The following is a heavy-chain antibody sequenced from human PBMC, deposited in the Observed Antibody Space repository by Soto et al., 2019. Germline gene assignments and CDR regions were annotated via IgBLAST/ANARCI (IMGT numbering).Heavy chain of an antibody. J-gene: IGHJ4*02. CDR1: GVTFRSYA. CDR2: ISGSGVST. D-gene: IGHD3-22*01. Sequence: PGVSLRVSCAASGVTFRSYAMSWVRQAPGKGLEWVSAISGSGVSTYYADSVKGRFTISRDNSKNTLYLQMNSLRAEDTAVYYCAKSPGMYYYDSSGYYHYDYWGQGTLVTVSS. CDR3: AKSPGMYYYDSSGYYHYDY. V-gene: IGHV3-23*01.